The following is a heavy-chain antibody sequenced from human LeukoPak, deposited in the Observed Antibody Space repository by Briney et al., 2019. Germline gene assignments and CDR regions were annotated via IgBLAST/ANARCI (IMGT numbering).Heavy chain of an antibody. CDR1: EFTFISYS. Sequence: GGSLRLSWAASEFTFISYSMNWVRQAPGKGLEWVSSISISSSYIYYADSVKGRFTISRDNAKNSLYLQMNSLRAEDTAVYYCAREPWGVDVWGKGTTVTVSS. V-gene: IGHV3-21*01. D-gene: IGHD3-16*01. CDR3: AREPWGVDV. CDR2: ISISSSYI. J-gene: IGHJ6*04.